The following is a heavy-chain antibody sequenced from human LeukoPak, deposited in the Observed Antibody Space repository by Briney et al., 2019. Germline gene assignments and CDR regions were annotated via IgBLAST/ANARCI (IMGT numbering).Heavy chain of an antibody. J-gene: IGHJ4*02. CDR2: INPNSGGT. CDR3: ARGYDILTGYYNH. D-gene: IGHD3-9*01. CDR1: GYTFTGYY. V-gene: IGHV1-2*02. Sequence: GASVKVSFKASGYTFTGYYMHWVRQAPGQGLEWMGWINPNSGGTNYAQKFQGRVTMTRDTSISTAYMELSKLRSDDTAVYYCARGYDILTGYYNHWGQGTLVTVSS.